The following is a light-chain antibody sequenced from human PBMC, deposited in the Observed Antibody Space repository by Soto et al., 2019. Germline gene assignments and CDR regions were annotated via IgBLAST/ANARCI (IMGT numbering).Light chain of an antibody. CDR3: QQYGSSPFIT. J-gene: IGKJ5*01. CDR1: QIVSSNY. V-gene: IGKV3-20*01. Sequence: EIVLTQSPDTRSLSPGERVTLSCRASQIVSSNYLAWYQQKPGQAPRLLIYDASRRATGIPDRFSGSGSGTDFTLTISRLESEDFAVYYCQQYGSSPFITFGQGTRLEIK. CDR2: DAS.